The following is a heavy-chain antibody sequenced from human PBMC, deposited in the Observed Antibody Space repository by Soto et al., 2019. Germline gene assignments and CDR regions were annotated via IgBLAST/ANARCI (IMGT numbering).Heavy chain of an antibody. CDR3: ARITIVVVPAAMNRDYYYYYGMDV. J-gene: IGHJ6*02. Sequence: QLQLQESGPGLVKPSETLSLTCTVSGGSISSSSYYWGWIRQPPGKGLEWIGSIYYSGSTYYNPSLKSRVTISVDTSKNQFSLKLSSVTAADTAVYYCARITIVVVPAAMNRDYYYYYGMDVWGQGTTVTVSS. CDR1: GGSISSSSYY. CDR2: IYYSGST. V-gene: IGHV4-39*01. D-gene: IGHD2-2*01.